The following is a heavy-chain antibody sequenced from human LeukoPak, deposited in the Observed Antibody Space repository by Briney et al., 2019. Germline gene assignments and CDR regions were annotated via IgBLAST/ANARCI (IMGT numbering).Heavy chain of an antibody. CDR3: AALYSSSWYSFDY. CDR2: IYPGDSDT. J-gene: IGHJ4*02. V-gene: IGHV5-51*01. CDR1: GYSFTSYW. Sequence: GESLKISCKGSGYSFTSYWIGWVRQMPGKGLEWMGIIYPGDSDTRYSPSFQGQVTISADKSISTAYLQWSSLKASDTAIYYCAALYSSSWYSFDYWGQGTLVTVSS. D-gene: IGHD6-13*01.